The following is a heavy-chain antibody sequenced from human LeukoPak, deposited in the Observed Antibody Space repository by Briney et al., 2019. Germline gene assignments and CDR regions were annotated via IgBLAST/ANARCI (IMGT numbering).Heavy chain of an antibody. V-gene: IGHV4-59*08. J-gene: IGHJ5*02. CDR1: GASINSYW. D-gene: IGHD2-21*01. CDR3: ATHVLFDQADHSYWFDP. CDR2: IHYSGGT. Sequence: PSETLSLTCSVSGASINSYWWSWIRQPPGRGLEWIAYIHYSGGTNYNPSLKSRVTISLDTSKNQVSLMLTSVTAADTAVYFCATHVLFDQADHSYWFDPWGQGTLVTVSS.